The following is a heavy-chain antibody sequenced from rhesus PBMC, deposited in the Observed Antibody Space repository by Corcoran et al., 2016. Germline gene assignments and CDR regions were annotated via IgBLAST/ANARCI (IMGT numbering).Heavy chain of an antibody. V-gene: IGHV4S12*01. D-gene: IGHD3-16*01. CDR2: SYSISGNT. Sequence: QVKLQESGPGLVKPLETLSLNCAVSGGSISGGYYCWSWLRQPPGKGLEWMGGSYSISGNTYYNPSLKMRVTISKDTAKNHFSLKLSSVTAADTAVYYCAREQDSGSYYYLPLGMDYWGQGVLVTGSS. CDR1: GGSISGGYYC. CDR3: AREQDSGSYYYLPLGMDY. J-gene: IGHJ4*01.